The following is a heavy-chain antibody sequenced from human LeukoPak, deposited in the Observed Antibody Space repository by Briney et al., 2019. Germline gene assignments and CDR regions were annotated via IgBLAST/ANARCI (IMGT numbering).Heavy chain of an antibody. Sequence: SETLSLTCTGSGGSISSGNYYWRWIRQPAGKGLEWIGRIYSSGSTNYNPSFKSRVTISVDTSKNQFSLRLSSVTAADTAVYYCARDDDILTGIDYWGQGTLVTVSS. CDR3: ARDDDILTGIDY. D-gene: IGHD3-9*01. J-gene: IGHJ4*02. V-gene: IGHV4-61*02. CDR2: IYSSGST. CDR1: GGSISSGNYY.